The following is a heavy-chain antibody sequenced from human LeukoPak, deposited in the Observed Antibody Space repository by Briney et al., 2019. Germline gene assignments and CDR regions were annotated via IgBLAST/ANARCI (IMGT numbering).Heavy chain of an antibody. CDR1: GYTFAGYY. Sequence: ASVKVSCKASGYTFAGYYIHWVRRAPGQGLEWLGWINPNKGDTKSAQKFRDRVIMTTDTSLTTAYMEVINLSSDDTAVYYCTRSSWDCSSGSCYSNMNFDYWGQGTLATVSS. CDR2: INPNKGDT. CDR3: TRSSWDCSSGSCYSNMNFDY. D-gene: IGHD2-15*01. J-gene: IGHJ4*02. V-gene: IGHV1-2*02.